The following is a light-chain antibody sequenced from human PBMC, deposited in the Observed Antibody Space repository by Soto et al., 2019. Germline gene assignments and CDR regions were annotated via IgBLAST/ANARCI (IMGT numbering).Light chain of an antibody. V-gene: IGKV1-5*01. CDR1: QSISSR. Sequence: DIQMTQSPSTLSAFVGDRVTITCRASQSISSRLAWYQQKPGRAPKLLIYDASSLEGGVPSRFSGSGSGTEFTLTISSLQPDDSATYFCQQYNSYSRTFGQGTKVEIK. CDR3: QQYNSYSRT. J-gene: IGKJ1*01. CDR2: DAS.